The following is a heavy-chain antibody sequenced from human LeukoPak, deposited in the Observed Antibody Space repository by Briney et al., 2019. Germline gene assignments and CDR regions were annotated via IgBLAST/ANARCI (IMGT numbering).Heavy chain of an antibody. CDR1: GGTFSSYA. CDR2: IIPILGIA. Sequence: ASVKLSCKASGGTFSSYAINWVRQAPGQGLEWMGRIIPILGIANYAQKFQGRVTITADNSTNTAYMELSSLRSEDTAVYCCARDMLAINVVVPAAYMGGYYYYYYIDVWGKGTTVTVSS. D-gene: IGHD2-2*01. J-gene: IGHJ6*03. V-gene: IGHV1-69*04. CDR3: ARDMLAINVVVPAAYMGGYYYYYYIDV.